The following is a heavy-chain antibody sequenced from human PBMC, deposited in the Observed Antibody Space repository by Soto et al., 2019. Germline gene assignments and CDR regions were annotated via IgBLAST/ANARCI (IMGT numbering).Heavy chain of an antibody. CDR2: IYYSGST. CDR3: ARRYGDAFDI. V-gene: IGHV4-59*08. D-gene: IGHD1-20*01. J-gene: IGHJ3*02. Sequence: QVQLQESGPGLVKPSETLSLTCTVSGGSISSYYWRWIRQPPGKGLEWIGYIYYSGSTNYNPSLRSRVTISVDTSKNPFSLKLRSVTAADTVVYYCARRYGDAFDIWGEGTVVTVSS. CDR1: GGSISSYY.